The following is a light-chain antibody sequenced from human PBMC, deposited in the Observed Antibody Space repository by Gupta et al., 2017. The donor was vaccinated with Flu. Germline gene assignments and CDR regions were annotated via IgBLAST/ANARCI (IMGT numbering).Light chain of an antibody. Sequence: GKTASIPCGGNNMRSKTAHWYQQKPGQAPVLVVNDDTDRPSGIPERFSGSNSGNTATLTISRVEAGDEADYYCQVWDSSSDHQVFGGGTKLTVL. V-gene: IGLV3-21*03. CDR2: DDT. CDR1: NMRSKT. J-gene: IGLJ3*02. CDR3: QVWDSSSDHQV.